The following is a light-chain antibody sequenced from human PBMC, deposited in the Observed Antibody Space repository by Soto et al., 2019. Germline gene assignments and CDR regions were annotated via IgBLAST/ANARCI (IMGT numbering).Light chain of an antibody. Sequence: DIQMTQSPSTLSASVGDRITITCRASQSVRRRLAWFQQKPGKAAKLLIYDASSLENGVPSRFSGRGSGTEFTLTISSLQPDDCATYYCHTYNSYSLHTFGQGTKLDI. CDR2: DAS. J-gene: IGKJ2*01. CDR3: HTYNSYSLHT. V-gene: IGKV1-5*01. CDR1: QSVRRR.